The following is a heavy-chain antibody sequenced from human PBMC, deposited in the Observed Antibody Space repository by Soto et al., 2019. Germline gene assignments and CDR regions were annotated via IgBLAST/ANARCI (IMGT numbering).Heavy chain of an antibody. Sequence: ASVKVSCKASGCTFSSYAMNWVRQAPGQGLEWMGWIIAICGTANYAQKFQGRVTITADESTSTAYMELSSLRSEDTAVYYCATLACCGGVWYQGAFEIWGQGTMVTVSS. V-gene: IGHV1-69*13. CDR1: GCTFSSYA. CDR3: ATLACCGGVWYQGAFEI. D-gene: IGHD2-21*01. CDR2: IIAICGTA. J-gene: IGHJ3*02.